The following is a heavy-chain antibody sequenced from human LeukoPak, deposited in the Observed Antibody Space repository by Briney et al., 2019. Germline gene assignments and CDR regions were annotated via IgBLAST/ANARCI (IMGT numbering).Heavy chain of an antibody. CDR3: ARRDIVVVVSASDY. CDR1: GGSISSYY. D-gene: IGHD2-15*01. Sequence: TSETLSLTCTVSGGSISSYYWSWIRQPAGKGLEWIGRIYTSGSTNYNPSLKSRVTISVDTSKNQFSLKLSSVTAADTAVYYCARRDIVVVVSASDYWGQGTLVTVSS. V-gene: IGHV4-4*07. J-gene: IGHJ4*02. CDR2: IYTSGST.